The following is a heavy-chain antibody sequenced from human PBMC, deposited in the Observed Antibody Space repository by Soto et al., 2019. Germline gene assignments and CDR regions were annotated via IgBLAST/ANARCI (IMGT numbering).Heavy chain of an antibody. D-gene: IGHD3-3*01. CDR1: GGSVSSGAYY. Sequence: SETLSLTCTFSGGSVSSGAYYWSWIRQQPGKGLEWFGYIYSSGSTYYNPSLKSRLTFSLDTSNNQFSMRLSSVTAADTAVYYCARSGVFGIVITSHWFDPWGQGTPVTVSS. CDR2: IYSSGST. CDR3: ARSGVFGIVITSHWFDP. V-gene: IGHV4-31*03. J-gene: IGHJ5*02.